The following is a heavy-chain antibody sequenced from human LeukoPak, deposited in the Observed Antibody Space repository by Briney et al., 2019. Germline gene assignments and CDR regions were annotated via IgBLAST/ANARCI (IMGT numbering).Heavy chain of an antibody. V-gene: IGHV3-48*04. Sequence: PGGSLRLSCSASGFTFSIYRMNWVRQAPGKGLEWVSYISSSSSTIYYANSVKGRFTISRDNAKNSLYLQMDSLRAEDTAVYYCARFDCSSTSCYTGWFDPWGQGTLVTVSS. CDR2: ISSSSSTI. CDR1: GFTFSIYR. CDR3: ARFDCSSTSCYTGWFDP. D-gene: IGHD2-2*02. J-gene: IGHJ5*02.